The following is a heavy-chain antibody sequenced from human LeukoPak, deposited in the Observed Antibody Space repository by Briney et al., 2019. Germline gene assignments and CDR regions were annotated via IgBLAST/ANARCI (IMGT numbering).Heavy chain of an antibody. D-gene: IGHD5-24*01. CDR2: ISAYNGNT. CDR1: GYTFTSYG. V-gene: IGHV1-18*01. J-gene: IGHJ4*02. CDR3: ARPQEEDGYNYNWAFDY. Sequence: AASVKVSCKASGYTFTSYGINWVRQAPGQGLEWMGWISAYNGNTNYAQELQGRVTMPTDTSTTTAYMELRSLRSDDTAVYYCARPQEEDGYNYNWAFDYWGQGTLVTVSS.